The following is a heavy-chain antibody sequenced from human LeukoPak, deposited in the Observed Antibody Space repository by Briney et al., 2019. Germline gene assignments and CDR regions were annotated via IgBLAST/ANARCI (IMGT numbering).Heavy chain of an antibody. CDR1: GFTFSSYW. V-gene: IGHV3-74*03. Sequence: GGPLRLSCAASGFTFSSYWMHWVRQAPGKGLVWVSRINSDGSSITYADSVKGRFTISRDNAKNTLYLQMNSLRVEDTAVYYCAREGRVSGYDFDCWGQGTLVTVSS. J-gene: IGHJ4*02. CDR3: AREGRVSGYDFDC. CDR2: INSDGSSI. D-gene: IGHD5-12*01.